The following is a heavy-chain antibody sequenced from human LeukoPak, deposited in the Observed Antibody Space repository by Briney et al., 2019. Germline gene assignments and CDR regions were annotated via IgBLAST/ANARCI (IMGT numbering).Heavy chain of an antibody. Sequence: GGSLRLSCAASGFNFGSFSMTWVRQAPGKGLEGVSVISADSATTFYADSVKGRFTISRDNAKTTVFLQMSSLRAEDTAVYYCAKDDRWLQFCCWGQGTLVTVSA. CDR2: ISADSATT. V-gene: IGHV3-23*01. CDR3: AKDDRWLQFCC. CDR1: GFNFGSFS. D-gene: IGHD5-24*01. J-gene: IGHJ4*02.